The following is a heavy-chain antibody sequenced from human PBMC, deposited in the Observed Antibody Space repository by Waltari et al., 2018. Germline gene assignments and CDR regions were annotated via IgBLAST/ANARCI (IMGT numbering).Heavy chain of an antibody. CDR2: SNSDGSST. V-gene: IGHV3-74*01. D-gene: IGHD4-17*01. J-gene: IGHJ2*01. CDR3: ARGARRTTVTTGWWYFDL. Sequence: QVPGKGLVVVSGSNSDGSSTSYADSVKGRFTIYKDNAKNTVYLQMNSLRVDDTAIYYCARGARRTTVTTGWWYFDLWGRGTLVTVPS.